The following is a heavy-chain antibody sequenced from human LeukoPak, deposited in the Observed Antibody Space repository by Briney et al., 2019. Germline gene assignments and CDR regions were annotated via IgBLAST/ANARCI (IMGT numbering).Heavy chain of an antibody. V-gene: IGHV1-2*02. CDR1: GYTFTGYY. J-gene: IGHJ4*02. D-gene: IGHD1-26*01. CDR3: ARVLVIVGATRVFGSFDY. Sequence: ASVKVSCKASGYTFTGYYMHWVRQAPGQGLEWMGWINPNSGGTNYAQKFQGRVTMTRDTSISTAYMELSRLRSDDTAVYYCARVLVIVGATRVFGSFDYWGQGTLVTVSS. CDR2: INPNSGGT.